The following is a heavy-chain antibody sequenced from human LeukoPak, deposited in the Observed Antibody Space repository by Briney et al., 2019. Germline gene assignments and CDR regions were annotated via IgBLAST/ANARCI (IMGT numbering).Heavy chain of an antibody. V-gene: IGHV5-51*01. CDR1: GYSFTSYW. D-gene: IGHD6-19*01. CDR2: IYPGDSDT. CDR3: ARQRDIAVAGSPGDFDY. J-gene: IGHJ4*02. Sequence: GASLKISCKGSGYSFTSYWIGWVRPMPGKGLEWMGIIYPGDSDTRYSPSFQGQVTISADKSISTAYLQWSSLKASDTAMYYCARQRDIAVAGSPGDFDYWGQGTLVTVSS.